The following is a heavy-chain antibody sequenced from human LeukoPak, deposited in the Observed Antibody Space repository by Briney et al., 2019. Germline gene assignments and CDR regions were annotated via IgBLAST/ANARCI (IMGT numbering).Heavy chain of an antibody. V-gene: IGHV3-15*01. CDR3: TSDLSNILTGYYSFDY. CDR1: GFTFSNAW. CDR2: IKCKTDGGTT. Sequence: GGSLRLSCAASGFTFSNAWMSWVRQAPGKGLEWVGRIKCKTDGGTTDYAAPVKGRFTISRDDSKNTLYLQMNSLKTEDTAVYYCTSDLSNILTGYYSFDYWGQGTLVTVSS. J-gene: IGHJ4*02. D-gene: IGHD3-9*01.